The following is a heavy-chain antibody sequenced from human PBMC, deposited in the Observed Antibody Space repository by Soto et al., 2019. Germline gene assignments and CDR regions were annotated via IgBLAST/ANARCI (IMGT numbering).Heavy chain of an antibody. CDR3: ARAPFFGGLIDN. J-gene: IGHJ4*02. CDR1: GGSIFSGGYY. CDR2: ISYSGST. Sequence: QVQLQESGPGLVKPSETLSLTCTVSGGSIFSGGYYWSWIRQHPGKGLEWIGYISYSGSTYYTPALKSRVTISLDTSKNQFSLKLSSVTAADTAVYYCARAPFFGGLIDNWGQGTLVTVSS. D-gene: IGHD3-16*01. V-gene: IGHV4-31*03.